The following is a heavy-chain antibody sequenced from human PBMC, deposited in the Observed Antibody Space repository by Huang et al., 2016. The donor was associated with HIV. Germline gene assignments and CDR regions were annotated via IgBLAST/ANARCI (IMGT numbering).Heavy chain of an antibody. CDR1: GYSFSSYW. Sequence: VQLVQSGAEVKKPGESLKISCKGSGYSFSSYWIALVRQMPGEGLEWLGIIFPDESDTTYSPSFEGQVTISADKSIGTAYLQWSSLKASDTAMYYCARRFSSSSGYFDYWGQGSLVTVSS. J-gene: IGHJ4*02. CDR2: IFPDESDT. D-gene: IGHD6-6*01. V-gene: IGHV5-51*01. CDR3: ARRFSSSSGYFDY.